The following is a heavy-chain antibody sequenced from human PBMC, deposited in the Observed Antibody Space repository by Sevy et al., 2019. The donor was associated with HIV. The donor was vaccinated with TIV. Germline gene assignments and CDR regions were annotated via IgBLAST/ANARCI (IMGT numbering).Heavy chain of an antibody. D-gene: IGHD6-6*01. Sequence: GGSLRLSCAASGFTVSSNYMSWVRQAPGKGLEWVSVIYSGGSTYYADSVKGRFTISRDNSKNTQYLQRISLRAEDTAVYYCARIAARRGERFDAFDIWGQGTMVTVSS. CDR3: ARIAARRGERFDAFDI. CDR1: GFTVSSNY. J-gene: IGHJ3*02. CDR2: IYSGGST. V-gene: IGHV3-53*01.